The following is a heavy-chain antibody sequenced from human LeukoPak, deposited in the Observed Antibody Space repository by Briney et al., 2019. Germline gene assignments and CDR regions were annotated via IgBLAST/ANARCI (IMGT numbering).Heavy chain of an antibody. V-gene: IGHV3-43D*03. CDR2: ISWDGSIT. J-gene: IGHJ4*02. CDR1: GFTYDDYA. D-gene: IGHD1-7*01. CDR3: ARGSHWNYGCYFLDH. Sequence: GGSLRLSCAASGFTYDDYAMYWVRQAPGKGLEWVSLISWDGSITYYADSVQGRFTISRDNSISSLYLQMNSLRGEDTAVYYCARGSHWNYGCYFLDHWAQGTLVTVSS.